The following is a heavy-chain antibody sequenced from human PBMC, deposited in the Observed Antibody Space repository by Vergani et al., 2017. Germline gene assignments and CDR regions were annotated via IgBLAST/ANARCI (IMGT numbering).Heavy chain of an antibody. V-gene: IGHV4-34*01. CDR1: GGSFRGYY. Sequence: QVQLQQWGAGLLKPSEPLSLTCAVYGGSFRGYYWSWIRPPPGKGLEWVGESNHSGSTNYNPSLKSRVIISVDTSKNQFSLKLSTVTAADTAVYYCARGRFKAARPPSSRSGDYYYYMDVWGKGTTVTVSS. CDR2: SNHSGST. D-gene: IGHD6-6*01. CDR3: ARGRFKAARPPSSRSGDYYYYMDV. J-gene: IGHJ6*03.